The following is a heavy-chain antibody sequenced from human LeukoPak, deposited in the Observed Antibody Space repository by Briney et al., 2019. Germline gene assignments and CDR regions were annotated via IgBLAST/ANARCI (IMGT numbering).Heavy chain of an antibody. Sequence: SETLSLTCTVSGGSISSDTYYWAWIRQPPGKGLEWIGTIYHSGSTYYNPSPKSRVTISVDTSKNQFSLNLTSLTAADTAVYYCARDRKYYYHMDVWGKGTTVTVSS. D-gene: IGHD1-14*01. CDR2: IYHSGST. CDR3: ARDRKYYYHMDV. V-gene: IGHV4-39*07. CDR1: GGSISSDTYY. J-gene: IGHJ6*03.